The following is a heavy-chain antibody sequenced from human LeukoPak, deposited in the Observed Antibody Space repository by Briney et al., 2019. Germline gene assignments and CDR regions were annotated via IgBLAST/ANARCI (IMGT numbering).Heavy chain of an antibody. CDR1: GGTFSSYA. Sequence: SVKASCKASGGTFSSYAISWVRQAPGQGLEWMGGIIPIFGTANYAQKLQGRVTMTTDTSTSTAYMELRSLRSDDTAVYYCARARSGYYNHYYYYMDVWGKGTTVTVSS. V-gene: IGHV1-69*05. CDR2: IIPIFGTA. D-gene: IGHD3-3*01. CDR3: ARARSGYYNHYYYYMDV. J-gene: IGHJ6*03.